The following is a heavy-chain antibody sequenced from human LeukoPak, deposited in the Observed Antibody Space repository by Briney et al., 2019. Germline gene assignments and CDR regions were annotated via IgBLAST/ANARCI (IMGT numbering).Heavy chain of an antibody. CDR3: AKGGDCDSVNCYRPLDY. Sequence: PGESLRLSCVASGFTFSQYAKHWVRQAPGKGLEWLTVISSGGNGKDYADSVKGRFTISRDNSKSTLYLQMNSLRGEDTALYYCAKGGDCDSVNCYRPLDYWGQGTLVTVSS. V-gene: IGHV3-30*04. CDR1: GFTFSQYA. D-gene: IGHD2/OR15-2a*01. J-gene: IGHJ4*02. CDR2: ISSGGNGK.